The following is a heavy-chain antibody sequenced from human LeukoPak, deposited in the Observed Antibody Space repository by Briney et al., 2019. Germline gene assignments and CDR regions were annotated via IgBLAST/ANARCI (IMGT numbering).Heavy chain of an antibody. CDR2: IYSGGST. Sequence: GGSLRLSCAASGFTVSSNYMSWVRQAPGKGLEWVSVIYSGGSTYYADSVKGRFTISRDNSKNTLYLQMNSLRAEDTAVYYCVTGDYGSGSYYKAFDIWGQGTMVTVSS. D-gene: IGHD3-10*01. V-gene: IGHV3-53*01. J-gene: IGHJ3*02. CDR3: VTGDYGSGSYYKAFDI. CDR1: GFTVSSNY.